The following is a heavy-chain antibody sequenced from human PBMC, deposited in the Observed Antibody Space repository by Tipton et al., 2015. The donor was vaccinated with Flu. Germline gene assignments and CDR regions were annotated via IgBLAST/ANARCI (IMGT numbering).Heavy chain of an antibody. CDR2: IFYGGST. CDR1: GGSISRGGHY. J-gene: IGHJ4*02. D-gene: IGHD3-22*01. CDR3: ARTTYYDSSGYSTPLHDY. V-gene: IGHV4-31*03. Sequence: GLVKPSETLSLTCTVSGGSISRGGHYWSWIRQHPGKGLEWIGYIFYGGSTYYNPSLKSRVIISVDTSKNQFSLKLSSVTAADTAVYYCARTTYYDSSGYSTPLHDYWGQGTLVTVSS.